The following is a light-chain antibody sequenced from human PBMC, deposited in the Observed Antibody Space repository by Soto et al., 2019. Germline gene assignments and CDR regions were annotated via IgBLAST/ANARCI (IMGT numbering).Light chain of an antibody. CDR2: SAS. J-gene: IGKJ1*01. V-gene: IGKV1-17*03. CDR3: LQHNSYPRT. CDR1: QDIKNF. Sequence: DIQMTQSPSAMAASVGDRVTITCRASQDIKNFLAWFQQKPGEVPKRLIYSASSLQSGVPSRFSGSGSGTEFTLTISRLQPEDFATYYCLQHNSYPRTFGQGTKVEIK.